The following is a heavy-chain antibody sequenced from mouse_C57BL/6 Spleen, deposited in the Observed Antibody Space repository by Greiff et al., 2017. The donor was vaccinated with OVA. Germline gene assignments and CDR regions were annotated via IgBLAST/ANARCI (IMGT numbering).Heavy chain of an antibody. J-gene: IGHJ4*01. CDR3: ARKGDYSNSGYDMDY. D-gene: IGHD2-5*01. Sequence: VQLQQSGPELVKPGASVKISCKASGYSFTGYYMNWVKQSPEKSLEWIGEINPSTGGTTYNQKFKAKATLTVDKSSSTAYMQLKSLTSEDSAVYYFARKGDYSNSGYDMDYWGQGTSVTVSS. CDR2: INPSTGGT. CDR1: GYSFTGYY. V-gene: IGHV1-42*01.